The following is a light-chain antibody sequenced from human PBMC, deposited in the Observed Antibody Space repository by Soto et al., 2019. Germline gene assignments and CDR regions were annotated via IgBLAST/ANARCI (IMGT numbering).Light chain of an antibody. CDR3: QSYDSSLRGSDV. V-gene: IGLV1-40*01. CDR2: GNS. Sequence: QAVVTQPPSVSGAPGQRVTISCTGSSSNIGAGYDVHWYQQLPGTAPKLLIYGNSNRPSGVPDRFSGSKSGTSASLAITGLQAEDEADYYCQSYDSSLRGSDVFGTGTQLTVL. CDR1: SSNIGAGYD. J-gene: IGLJ1*01.